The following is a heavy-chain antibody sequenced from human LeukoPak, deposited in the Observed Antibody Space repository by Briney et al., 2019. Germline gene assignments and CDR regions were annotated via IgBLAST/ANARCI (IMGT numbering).Heavy chain of an antibody. CDR1: GFTFSSYS. J-gene: IGHJ4*02. CDR2: ISSSSSYI. CDR3: ARDLDVLLDY. Sequence: GGSLRLSCAAAGFTFSSYSMNWVRQAPGKGLEWVSSISSSSSYIYYADSVKGRFTISRDNAKNSLYLQMNSLRAEDTAVYYCARDLDVLLDYWGQGTLVTVSS. D-gene: IGHD3-10*01. V-gene: IGHV3-21*01.